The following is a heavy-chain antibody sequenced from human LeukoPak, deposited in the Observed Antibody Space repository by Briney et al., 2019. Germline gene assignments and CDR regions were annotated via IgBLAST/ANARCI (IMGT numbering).Heavy chain of an antibody. CDR3: AREVVVPAASSCWFDP. Sequence: PSETLSLTCAVSGGSISSGGYSWSWIRQPPGKGLEWIGYIYYSGSTNYNPSLKSRVTISVDTSKNQFSLKLSSVTAADTAVYYCAREVVVPAASSCWFDPWGQGTLVTVSS. D-gene: IGHD2-2*01. J-gene: IGHJ5*02. V-gene: IGHV4-61*08. CDR1: GGSISSGGYS. CDR2: IYYSGST.